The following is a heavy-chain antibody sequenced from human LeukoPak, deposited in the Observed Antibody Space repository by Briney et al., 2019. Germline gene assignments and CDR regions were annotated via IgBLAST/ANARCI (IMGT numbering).Heavy chain of an antibody. D-gene: IGHD3-10*01. CDR1: GFTFSSYG. CDR2: ISYDGSNK. J-gene: IGHJ4*02. V-gene: IGHV3-30*18. Sequence: GGSLRLSCAASGFTFSSYGMHWVRQAPGKGLEWVAVISYDGSNKYYAGSVKGRFTISRDNSKNTLYLQMNSLRAEDTAVYYCAKGVWFGDYWGQGTLVTVSS. CDR3: AKGVWFGDY.